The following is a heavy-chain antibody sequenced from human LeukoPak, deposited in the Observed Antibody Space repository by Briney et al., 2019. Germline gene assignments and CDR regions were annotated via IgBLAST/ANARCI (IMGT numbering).Heavy chain of an antibody. J-gene: IGHJ4*02. CDR3: ARDIVYLIDEDYG. V-gene: IGHV4-4*07. Sequence: SETLSLTCSVSGSSFNTYYWSWIRQPAGKALEWIGRIHTSGSADYSPSLQSRVTISVDVSKKEFSLKLTSVTAADTAVYYCARDIVYLIDEDYGWGQGILVTVSS. CDR2: IHTSGSA. CDR1: GSSFNTYY. D-gene: IGHD4-17*01.